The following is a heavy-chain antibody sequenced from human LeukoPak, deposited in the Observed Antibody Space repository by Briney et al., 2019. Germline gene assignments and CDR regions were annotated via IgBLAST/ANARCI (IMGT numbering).Heavy chain of an antibody. D-gene: IGHD2-15*01. J-gene: IGHJ6*02. CDR1: GGSISSYY. V-gene: IGHV4-59*01. CDR2: IYYSGST. Sequence: SGTLSLTCTVSGGSISSYYWSWIRQPPGKGLEWIGYIYYSGSTNYNPSLKSRVTISVDTSKNQFSLKLSSVTAADTAVYYCARDRVDPPYYYYGMDVWGQGTTVTVSS. CDR3: ARDRVDPPYYYYGMDV.